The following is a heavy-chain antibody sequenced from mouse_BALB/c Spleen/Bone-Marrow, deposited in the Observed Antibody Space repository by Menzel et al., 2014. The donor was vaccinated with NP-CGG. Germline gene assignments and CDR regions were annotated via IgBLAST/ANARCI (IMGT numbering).Heavy chain of an antibody. V-gene: IGHV2-9*02. CDR2: IWAGEST. Sequence: VKLQESGPGLVAPSQSLSITCTVSGFSLTSYGVHWVRQPPGKGLEWLGVIWAGESTSYNSALMSRLSISKENSKSQIFLKKNSLQTDDTAMYYCASNPYFDYWGQGTTLTGSS. CDR3: ASNPYFDY. CDR1: GFSLTSYG. D-gene: IGHD6-1*01. J-gene: IGHJ2*01.